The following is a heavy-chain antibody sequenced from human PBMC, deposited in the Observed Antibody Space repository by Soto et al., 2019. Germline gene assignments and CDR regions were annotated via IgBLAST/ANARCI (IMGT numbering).Heavy chain of an antibody. D-gene: IGHD3-22*01. V-gene: IGHV4-31*03. J-gene: IGHJ4*02. CDR2: IYYSGST. CDR1: GGSISSGCYY. CDR3: ARWNYYDSSRYYSSVDY. Sequence: SETLSLTCTVSGGSISSGCYYWSWIRQHPGKGLEWIGYIYYSGSTYYNPSLKSRVTISVDTSKNQFSLKLSSVTAADTAVYYCARWNYYDSSRYYSSVDYWGQGTLVTVSS.